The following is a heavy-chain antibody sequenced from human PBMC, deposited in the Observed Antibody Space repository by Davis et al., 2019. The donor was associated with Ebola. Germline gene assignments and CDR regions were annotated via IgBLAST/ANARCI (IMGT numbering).Heavy chain of an antibody. D-gene: IGHD3-3*01. J-gene: IGHJ4*02. CDR2: IYHSGST. CDR1: GGSISSGGYS. Sequence: SETLSLTCAVSGGSISSGGYSWSWIRQPPGKGLEWIGYIYHSGSTYYNPSLKSRVTISVDTSKNQFSLKLSSVTAADTAVYYCASYGYDFWSGSYDYWGQGTLVTVSS. V-gene: IGHV4-30-2*01. CDR3: ASYGYDFWSGSYDY.